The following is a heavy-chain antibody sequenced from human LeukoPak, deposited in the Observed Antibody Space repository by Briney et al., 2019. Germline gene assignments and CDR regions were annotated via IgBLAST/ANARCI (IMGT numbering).Heavy chain of an antibody. CDR2: ISGSGGST. J-gene: IGHJ4*02. Sequence: PGGSLRLSCAASGFTFSSYAMSWARQAPGKGLEWVSAISGSGGSTYYADSVKGRFTISRDNSKNTLYLQMNSLRAEDTAVYYCAKVWGNSSSSGYWGQGTLVTVSS. CDR3: AKVWGNSSSSGY. D-gene: IGHD6-6*01. V-gene: IGHV3-23*01. CDR1: GFTFSSYA.